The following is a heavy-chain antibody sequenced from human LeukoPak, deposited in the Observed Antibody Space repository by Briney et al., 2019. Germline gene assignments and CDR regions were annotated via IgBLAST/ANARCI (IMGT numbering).Heavy chain of an antibody. V-gene: IGHV3-23*01. Sequence: GGSLRLSCAASGFTFSSYAMSWVRQAPGKGLEWVSAISGSGGSTYYADSVKGRFTISRDNSKNTLYLQMNSLRAEDTAVYYCADTYYYGSGSQDDAFDIWGQGTMVTVSS. CDR1: GFTFSSYA. J-gene: IGHJ3*02. CDR2: ISGSGGST. CDR3: ADTYYYGSGSQDDAFDI. D-gene: IGHD3-10*01.